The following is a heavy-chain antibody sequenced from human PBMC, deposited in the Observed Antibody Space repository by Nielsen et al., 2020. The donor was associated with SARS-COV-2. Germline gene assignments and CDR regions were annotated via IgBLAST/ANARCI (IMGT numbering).Heavy chain of an antibody. Sequence: SETLSLTCAVSGGSISSSNWWSWVRRPPGKGLEWIGEIYHSGSTNYNPSLKSRVTISVDKSKNQFSLKLSSVTAADTAVYYCARRYGSGSYRWFDPWGQGTLVTVSS. CDR3: ARRYGSGSYRWFDP. J-gene: IGHJ5*02. CDR1: GGSISSSNW. D-gene: IGHD3-10*01. CDR2: IYHSGST. V-gene: IGHV4-4*02.